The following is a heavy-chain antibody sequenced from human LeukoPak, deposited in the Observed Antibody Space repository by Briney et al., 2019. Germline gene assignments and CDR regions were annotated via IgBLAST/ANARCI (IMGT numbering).Heavy chain of an antibody. CDR1: GGSFSGYY. D-gene: IGHD1-14*01. CDR3: AGVNITGPRPFDY. CDR2: INHSGST. Sequence: SETLSLTCAVYGGSFSGYYWSWIRQPPGKGLEWIGEINHSGSTNYNPSLKSRVTISVDTSKNQFSLKLSSVTAADTAVYYCAGVNITGPRPFDYWAREPLVTVSS. J-gene: IGHJ4*02. V-gene: IGHV4-34*01.